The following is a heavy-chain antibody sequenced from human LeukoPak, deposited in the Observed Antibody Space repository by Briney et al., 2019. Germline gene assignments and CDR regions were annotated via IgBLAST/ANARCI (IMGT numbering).Heavy chain of an antibody. CDR1: GFNFSSFA. D-gene: IGHD3-10*01. CDR3: ATESFHY. CDR2: ISKTGSIA. J-gene: IGHJ4*02. Sequence: PGGSLRLSCVVSGFNFSSFAMNWVRQAPGKGLEWVSIISKTGSIASRADSLKGRFTISRDNSKNTVYLLMSSLRAEDTALYYCATESFHYWGQGTLVAVSS. V-gene: IGHV3-23*01.